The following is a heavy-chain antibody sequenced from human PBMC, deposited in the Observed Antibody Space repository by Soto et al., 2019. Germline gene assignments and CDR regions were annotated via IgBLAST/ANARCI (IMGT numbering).Heavy chain of an antibody. CDR2: IYTSGST. D-gene: IGHD1-26*01. CDR3: ARGGLRPRSGSYLDP. V-gene: IGHV4-4*07. J-gene: IGHJ5*02. Sequence: SETLSLTCTVSGGSITSSEYYWSWIRQPAGKGLEWIGRIYTSGSTNYNPSLKSRVTMSVDTSKNQFSLKLSSVTAADTAVYYCARGGLRPRSGSYLDPWGQGTLVTVSS. CDR1: GGSITSSEYY.